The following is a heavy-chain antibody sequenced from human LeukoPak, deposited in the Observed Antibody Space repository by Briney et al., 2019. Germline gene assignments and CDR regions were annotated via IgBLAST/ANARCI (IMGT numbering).Heavy chain of an antibody. Sequence: GGSLRLSCAASGFTLSSYWMHWVRQAPGKGLVWVSHISTDGSTTTYADSVKGRFTISRDNAKSTLYLQMNSLRAEDTAVYYCARHLAAAGTAWGQGALVTVSS. CDR1: GFTLSSYW. CDR2: ISTDGSTT. J-gene: IGHJ5*02. V-gene: IGHV3-74*01. CDR3: ARHLAAAGTA. D-gene: IGHD6-13*01.